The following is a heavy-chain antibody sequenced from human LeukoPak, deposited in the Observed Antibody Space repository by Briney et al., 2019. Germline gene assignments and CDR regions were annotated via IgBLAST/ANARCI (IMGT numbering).Heavy chain of an antibody. J-gene: IGHJ5*02. CDR1: GGSISSYY. V-gene: IGHV4-59*12. CDR3: ARAQYCSSTSCYSSWFDP. D-gene: IGHD2-2*02. CDR2: IYYSGST. Sequence: SETLSLTCTVSGGSISSYYWSWIRQPPGKGLEWIGYIYYSGSTNYNPSLKSRVTISVDTSKNQFSLKLSSETAADTAVYYCARAQYCSSTSCYSSWFDPWGQGTLVTVSS.